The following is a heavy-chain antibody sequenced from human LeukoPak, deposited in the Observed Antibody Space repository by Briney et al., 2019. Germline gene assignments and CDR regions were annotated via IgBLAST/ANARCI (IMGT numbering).Heavy chain of an antibody. CDR3: ATGSCGIYCALDS. CDR2: ISYDGSNK. D-gene: IGHD2-15*01. J-gene: IGHJ4*02. Sequence: RVLRLSCAASGFTFSTYAMHWVRQAPGKGLEWVADISYDGSNKYYADSAKGRFTISRDNSKNTLYLQMNSLRGEDTAVYYCATGSCGIYCALDSWGQGTLVTVSS. V-gene: IGHV3-30*04. CDR1: GFTFSTYA.